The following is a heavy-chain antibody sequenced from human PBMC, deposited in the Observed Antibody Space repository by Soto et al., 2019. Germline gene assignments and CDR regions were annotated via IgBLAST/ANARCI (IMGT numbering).Heavy chain of an antibody. CDR1: GYSFTSYW. D-gene: IGHD3-3*01. CDR2: IYPGDSDT. CDR3: ARQNYDFWSGYRS. Sequence: EVQLVQSGAEVKKPGESLKISCKGSGYSFTSYWIGWVRQMPGKGLEWMGIIYPGDSDTRYSPSFQGQVTISADESISTAYLQWSSLKASDTDMYYCARQNYDFWSGYRSWGQGTLVTVSS. J-gene: IGHJ4*02. V-gene: IGHV5-51*01.